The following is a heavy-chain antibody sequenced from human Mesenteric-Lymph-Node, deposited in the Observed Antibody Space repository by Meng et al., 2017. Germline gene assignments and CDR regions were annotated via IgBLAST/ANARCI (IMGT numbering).Heavy chain of an antibody. J-gene: IGHJ4*02. CDR2: INHSGTT. V-gene: IGHV4-34*01. Sequence: QVQLQPWGAGLLNPSETLFLTCAVEDWSFSGYYWTWIRQPPGKGLEWIGEINHSGTTNYNPSLKSRVTMSVDASKRQFSLKLKSVTAADTAVYYCARGENYKYGGEFDSWGQGTLVTVSS. CDR3: ARGENYKYGGEFDS. CDR1: DWSFSGYY. D-gene: IGHD1-14*01.